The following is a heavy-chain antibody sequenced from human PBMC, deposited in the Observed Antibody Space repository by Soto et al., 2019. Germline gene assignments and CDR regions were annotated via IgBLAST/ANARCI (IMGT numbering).Heavy chain of an antibody. D-gene: IGHD3-10*01. CDR2: ISSSSTYT. CDR1: GFTFNDYY. V-gene: IGHV3-11*05. J-gene: IGHJ4*02. CDR3: AREGSGGSGSHFDY. Sequence: QVQLVESGGGLVKPGGSLRLSCTASGFTFNDYYMSWIRQAPGKGLEWVSYISSSSTYTNYADSVKGRFTISRDNAKSSLYLQMDSLRAEDTAVYYCAREGSGGSGSHFDYWGQGTLVTVSS.